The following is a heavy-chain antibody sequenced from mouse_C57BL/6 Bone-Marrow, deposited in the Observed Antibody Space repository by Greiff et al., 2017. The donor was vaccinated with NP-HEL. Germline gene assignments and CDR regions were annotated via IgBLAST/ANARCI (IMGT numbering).Heavy chain of an antibody. V-gene: IGHV5-12*01. J-gene: IGHJ4*01. CDR2: ISNGGGST. Sequence: EVKVVESGGGLVQPGGSLKLSCAASGFTFSDYYMYWVRQTPEKRLEWVAYISNGGGSTYYPDTVQGRFTISRDNAKNTLYLQMSRLKSEDTAMYYWARQGGTAQATGYYAMDYWGQGTSVTVSS. CDR1: GFTFSDYY. CDR3: ARQGGTAQATGYYAMDY. D-gene: IGHD3-2*02.